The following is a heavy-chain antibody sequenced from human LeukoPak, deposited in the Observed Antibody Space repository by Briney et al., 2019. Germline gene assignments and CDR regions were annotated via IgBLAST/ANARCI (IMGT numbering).Heavy chain of an antibody. CDR3: ARERYGDYIFDY. J-gene: IGHJ4*02. Sequence: SETLSPTCAVSGYSISSGYYWGWIRQPPGKGLEWIGSIYHSGSTYYNPSLKSRVTISVDTSKNQFSLKLSSVTAADTAVYYCARERYGDYIFDYWGQGTLVTVSS. CDR1: GYSISSGYY. D-gene: IGHD4-17*01. CDR2: IYHSGST. V-gene: IGHV4-38-2*02.